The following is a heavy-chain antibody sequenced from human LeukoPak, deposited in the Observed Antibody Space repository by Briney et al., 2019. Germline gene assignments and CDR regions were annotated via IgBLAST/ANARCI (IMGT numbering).Heavy chain of an antibody. Sequence: PSETLSLTCTVSGGSISSYYWSWIRQPPGKGLEWIGYIYYSGSTYYNPSLKSRVTISVDTSKNQFSLKLSSVTAADTAVYYCAVTTRELFDYWGQGTLVTVSS. J-gene: IGHJ4*02. CDR3: AVTTRELFDY. CDR2: IYYSGST. CDR1: GGSISSYY. V-gene: IGHV4-59*06. D-gene: IGHD1-26*01.